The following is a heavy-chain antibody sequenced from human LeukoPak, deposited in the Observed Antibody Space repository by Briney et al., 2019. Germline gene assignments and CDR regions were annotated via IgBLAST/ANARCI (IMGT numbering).Heavy chain of an antibody. V-gene: IGHV1-3*02. CDR1: GYTXTSYA. D-gene: IGHD2-2*01. J-gene: IGHJ6*02. CDR2: NNGGNGNA. Sequence: ASVKVSCKASGYTXTSYAIHWVRQAPGQRLEWMGWNNGGNGNAKYSQEFQGRVTITRDTSANTAYMELSSLRSEDMALYYCARGGSYAMDVWGQGTTVTVAS. CDR3: ARGGSYAMDV.